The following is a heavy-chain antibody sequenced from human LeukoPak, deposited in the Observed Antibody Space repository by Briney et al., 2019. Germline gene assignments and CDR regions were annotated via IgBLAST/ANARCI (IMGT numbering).Heavy chain of an antibody. V-gene: IGHV3-23*01. J-gene: IGHJ4*02. Sequence: GGSLRLSCAASGFTFSGYAMSWVRQAPGKRLEWVSGISGSSGSTYYADSVRGRSTVSRDNSKNTLYLQMNSLRADDTAVYYCARGDSEEPVNCDFWGQGTLVAVSS. CDR2: ISGSSGST. CDR3: ARGDSEEPVNCDF. CDR1: GFTFSGYA. D-gene: IGHD1-26*01.